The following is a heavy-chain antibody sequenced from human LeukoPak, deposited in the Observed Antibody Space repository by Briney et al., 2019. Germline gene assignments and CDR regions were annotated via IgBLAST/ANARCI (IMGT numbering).Heavy chain of an antibody. CDR1: GFTFRSYS. V-gene: IGHV3-21*01. Sequence: GGSLRLSCAASGFTFRSYSMNWVRQAPGKGLEWISSISSSSSYIHNADSVKGRFTISRDNAKNSLYLQMNSLRAEDTAVYYCARENGAIGYYMDVWGKGTTVTISS. CDR2: ISSSSSYI. D-gene: IGHD2-21*01. J-gene: IGHJ6*03. CDR3: ARENGAIGYYMDV.